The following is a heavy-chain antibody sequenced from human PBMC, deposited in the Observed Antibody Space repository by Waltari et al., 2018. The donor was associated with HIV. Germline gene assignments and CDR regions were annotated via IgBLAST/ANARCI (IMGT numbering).Heavy chain of an antibody. V-gene: IGHV1-3*01. D-gene: IGHD6-6*01. CDR2: INAGNGNT. Sequence: QVQLVQSGAEVKKPGASVKVSCKASGYTFTSYDMHWVRQAPGQRLEWMGWINAGNGNTKYSQKFQGRVTITRDTSASTAYMELSSLRSEDTAVYYCARDEYSSTPPAHFDYWGQGTLVTVSS. J-gene: IGHJ4*02. CDR3: ARDEYSSTPPAHFDY. CDR1: GYTFTSYD.